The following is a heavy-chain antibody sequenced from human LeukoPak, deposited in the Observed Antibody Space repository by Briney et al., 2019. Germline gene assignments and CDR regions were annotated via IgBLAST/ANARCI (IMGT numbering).Heavy chain of an antibody. V-gene: IGHV1-46*01. J-gene: IGHJ5*02. CDR1: GYTFTSYY. CDR2: INPSGGST. Sequence: ASVKVSCKASGYTFTSYYMHWVRQAPGQGLEWMGIINPSGGSTSYAQKFQGRVTMTRDTSTSTVYMELSSLRSEDTAVYYCARSNWNGLPTVSFNWFDPWGQGTLVTVSS. D-gene: IGHD1-1*01. CDR3: ARSNWNGLPTVSFNWFDP.